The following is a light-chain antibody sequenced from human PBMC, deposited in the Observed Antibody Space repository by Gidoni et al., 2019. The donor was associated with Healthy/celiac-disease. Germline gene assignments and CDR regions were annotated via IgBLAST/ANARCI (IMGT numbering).Light chain of an antibody. CDR1: SSDGGGYNY. V-gene: IGLV2-14*01. CDR2: EVS. J-gene: IGLJ2*01. Sequence: QSATTQPASVSGSHRQSITIACTGTSSDGGGYNYVSWYQQNPGNAPTLLIYEVSNRPSVVSSLFSGSKSGNTASRTIAGLQAEDEADYYCSSYTSSSTLGVFGGATKLTVL. CDR3: SSYTSSSTLGV.